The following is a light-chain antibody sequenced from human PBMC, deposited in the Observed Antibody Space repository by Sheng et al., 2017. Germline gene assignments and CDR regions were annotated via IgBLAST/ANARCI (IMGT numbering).Light chain of an antibody. Sequence: EIVVTQSPGTLSVSLGERVTLSCRASQDVRTNLAWYQQSPGQAPRLLIYGASTRATGIPARFSGSGAGTEFTLTISSLQSEDFAVYYCQQRSNWYTFGQGTKLEI. CDR2: GAS. CDR3: QQRSNWYT. V-gene: IGKV3-15*01. J-gene: IGKJ2*01. CDR1: QDVRTN.